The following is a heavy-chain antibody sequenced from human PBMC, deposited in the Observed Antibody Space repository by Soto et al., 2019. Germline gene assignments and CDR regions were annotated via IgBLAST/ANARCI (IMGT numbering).Heavy chain of an antibody. V-gene: IGHV3-23*01. D-gene: IGHD3-22*01. CDR1: GFTFSSYA. J-gene: IGHJ6*02. CDR3: AANRGYNYYYGMDG. CDR2: ISGSGGST. Sequence: EVQLLESGGGLVQPGGSLRLSCAASGFTFSSYAMSWVRQAPGKGLEWVSAISGSGGSTYYADSVKGRFTISRDNSKNTLYLQMNSLRAEETAVYYFAANRGYNYYYGMDGWGQGTTVTVSS.